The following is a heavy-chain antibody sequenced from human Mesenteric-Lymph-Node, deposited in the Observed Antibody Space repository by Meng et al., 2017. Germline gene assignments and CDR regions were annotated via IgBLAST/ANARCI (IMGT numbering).Heavy chain of an antibody. CDR2: ISYDGSNK. V-gene: IGHV3-30*03. Sequence: GGPLRPPGAASGFTFSDYYMSWIRQAPGKGLEWVAVISYDGSNKYYADSVKGRFTISRDNSKNTLYLQMNSLRAEDTAVYYCARDRAAMIVVPHFDYWGQGTLVTVSS. CDR3: ARDRAAMIVVPHFDY. D-gene: IGHD3-22*01. J-gene: IGHJ4*02. CDR1: GFTFSDYY.